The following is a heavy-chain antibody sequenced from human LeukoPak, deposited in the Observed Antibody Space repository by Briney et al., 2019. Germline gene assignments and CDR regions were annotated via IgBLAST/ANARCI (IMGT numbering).Heavy chain of an antibody. Sequence: GGSLRLSCTASGFTFSNFWMSWVSQAPGKGLEWVANIKQDGSEKYYVDSVKGRFTISRDNAKNSLYLQMNSLRAEDTAVYYCARVIRGYSYGWPYYYYYYGMDVWGQGTTVTVSS. CDR2: IKQDGSEK. D-gene: IGHD5-18*01. V-gene: IGHV3-7*03. J-gene: IGHJ6*02. CDR1: GFTFSNFW. CDR3: ARVIRGYSYGWPYYYYYYGMDV.